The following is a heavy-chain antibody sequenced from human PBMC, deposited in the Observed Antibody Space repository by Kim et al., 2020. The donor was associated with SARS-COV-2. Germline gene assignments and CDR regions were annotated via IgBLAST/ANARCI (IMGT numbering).Heavy chain of an antibody. Sequence: SETLSLTCTVSSGSISSNDHLWGWIRQSPGKGLEWIGSISYRGTTHYSPSLKSRVSISVDTPKNQFSLKVTSVTAADTAVYYCARHSEQTSRVQLITTAFDIWGRGTVVTVSS. D-gene: IGHD3-22*01. CDR2: ISYRGTT. CDR1: SGSISSNDHL. V-gene: IGHV4-39*01. J-gene: IGHJ3*02. CDR3: ARHSEQTSRVQLITTAFDI.